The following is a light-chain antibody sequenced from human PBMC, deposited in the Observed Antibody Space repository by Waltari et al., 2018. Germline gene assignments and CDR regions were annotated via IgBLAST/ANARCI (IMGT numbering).Light chain of an antibody. Sequence: QSALTQPASVSGSPGQSITISCTGTNSDTGLYNYVSCYQQPPGKAPKLIIYEVNKRPSGVSNRFSGSKSGNTASLTISGLQPEDEADYYCTSFTTIGIPLVFGGGTKLTVL. J-gene: IGLJ3*02. CDR3: TSFTTIGIPLV. CDR2: EVN. V-gene: IGLV2-14*01. CDR1: NSDTGLYNY.